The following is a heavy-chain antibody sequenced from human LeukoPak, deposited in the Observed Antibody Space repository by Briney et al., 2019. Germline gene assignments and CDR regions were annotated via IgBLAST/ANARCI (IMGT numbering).Heavy chain of an antibody. CDR3: ARDTGWYFDL. CDR1: GFTFSSYT. D-gene: IGHD5-18*01. Sequence: AGGSLRLSCAASGFTFSSYTMRWVRQAPGKGLEWVSAISGSGGSTYYTDSVKGRFTISRDNSKNTVFLQMISLRAEDTAVYYCARDTGWYFDLWGRGTLVTVSS. J-gene: IGHJ2*01. CDR2: ISGSGGST. V-gene: IGHV3-23*01.